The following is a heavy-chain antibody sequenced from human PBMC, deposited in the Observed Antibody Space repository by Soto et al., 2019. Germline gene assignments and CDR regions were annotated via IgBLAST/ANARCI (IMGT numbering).Heavy chain of an antibody. CDR1: GGSFSGYY. CDR3: ARQTYYYDSSGFYLSPFDY. D-gene: IGHD3-22*01. CDR2: INHSGST. V-gene: IGHV4-34*01. J-gene: IGHJ4*02. Sequence: PSETLSLTCAVYGGSFSGYYWSWIRQPPGKGLEWIGEINHSGSTNYNPSLKSRVTISVDTSKNQFSLKLSSVTAGDTAVYYCARQTYYYDSSGFYLSPFDYWGQCTVVTVSS.